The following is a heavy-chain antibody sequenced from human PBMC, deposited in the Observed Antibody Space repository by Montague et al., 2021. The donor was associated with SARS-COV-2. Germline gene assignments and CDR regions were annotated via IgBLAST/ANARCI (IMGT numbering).Heavy chain of an antibody. CDR3: ARDNMGSIDY. J-gene: IGHJ4*02. D-gene: IGHD1-26*01. Sequence: SLRLSCAASVFTVSTYYLQLVRQAPGKGLEWVAIMAYDGSSRYHVYSVKGRFPISRDNSRNTLYLQMDSLRSEDTAVYYCARDNMGSIDYWGQGTLVTVSS. CDR2: MAYDGSSR. V-gene: IGHV3-30*04. CDR1: VFTVSTYY.